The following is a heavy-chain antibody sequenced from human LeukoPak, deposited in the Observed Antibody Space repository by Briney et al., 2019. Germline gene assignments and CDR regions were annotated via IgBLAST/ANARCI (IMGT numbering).Heavy chain of an antibody. J-gene: IGHJ6*02. V-gene: IGHV3-74*01. Sequence: PGGSLRLACAASGFAFSSYWMYWVGQAPGKGLVGVSRIKSDGSSTGYADSVKGRFTISRDNAKNTLYLQMNSLRAEDTAVCYCARLADYGRFYGMDVWGQGTTVTVSS. CDR2: IKSDGSST. CDR3: ARLADYGRFYGMDV. CDR1: GFAFSSYW. D-gene: IGHD4-17*01.